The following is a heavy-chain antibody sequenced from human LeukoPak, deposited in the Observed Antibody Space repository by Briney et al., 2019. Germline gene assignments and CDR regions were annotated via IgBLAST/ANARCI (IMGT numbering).Heavy chain of an antibody. V-gene: IGHV3-20*04. Sequence: RPGGSLRLSCAASGFTFDDYGMSRVRQAPGKGLEWVSGINWNGGSTGYADSVKGRFTISRDNAKNSLYLQMNSLRAEDTALYYCARAMVSYYYYYMDVWGKGTTVTVSS. CDR2: INWNGGST. CDR1: GFTFDDYG. D-gene: IGHD3-10*01. J-gene: IGHJ6*03. CDR3: ARAMVSYYYYYMDV.